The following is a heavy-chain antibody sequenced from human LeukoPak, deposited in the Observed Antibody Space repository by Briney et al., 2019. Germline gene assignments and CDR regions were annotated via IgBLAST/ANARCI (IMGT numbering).Heavy chain of an antibody. V-gene: IGHV3-30-3*01. CDR2: ISYDGSKK. CDR3: ARDSSDY. CDR1: GFTFSRYA. J-gene: IGHJ4*02. Sequence: GTSLRLSCAVSGFTFSRYAMHWVRQAPGRGLEWVAVISYDGSKKADSVKGRFTISRDNSKNTLYLQMTSLRAEDTAVYYCARDSSDYWGQGTLVTVSS.